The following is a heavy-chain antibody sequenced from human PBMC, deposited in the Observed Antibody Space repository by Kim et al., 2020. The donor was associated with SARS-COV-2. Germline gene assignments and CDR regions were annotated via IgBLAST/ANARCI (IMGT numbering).Heavy chain of an antibody. J-gene: IGHJ6*02. V-gene: IGHV3-23*01. Sequence: GGSLRLSCAASGFTFSSYAMSWVRQAPGKGLEWVSAISGSGGSTYYADSVKGRFTISRDNSKNTLYLQMNSLRAEDTAVYYCAKDPHTLYSSSWYGYYGIDVWCQGTTVTVSS. CDR2: ISGSGGST. D-gene: IGHD6-13*01. CDR3: AKDPHTLYSSSWYGYYGIDV. CDR1: GFTFSSYA.